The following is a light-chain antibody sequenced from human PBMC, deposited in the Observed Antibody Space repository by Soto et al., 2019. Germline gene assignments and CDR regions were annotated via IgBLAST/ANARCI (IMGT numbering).Light chain of an antibody. V-gene: IGKV3-20*01. CDR1: QTVSITY. CDR3: QQYGSSPLIS. J-gene: IGKJ5*01. CDR2: GAS. Sequence: VLTQSPGTLSLSPGESATHSCRASQTVSITYLTWYQQKPGQAPRLLIFGASKRATGIPDRFSGSGSGRDFTLTISGLEPEDFAVYYCQQYGSSPLISFGQGTRLEIK.